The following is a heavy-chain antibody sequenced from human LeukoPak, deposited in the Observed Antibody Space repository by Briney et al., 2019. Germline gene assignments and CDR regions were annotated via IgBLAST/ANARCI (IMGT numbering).Heavy chain of an antibody. Sequence: PSETLSLTCTVSAGSICTYYWSWIRQPPGKGLELIGYISYSGSTKYNPSLKSRVTISIDTSKNQFSLKLSSVTAADTAIYYCARDWVSLDFWGQGTLVTVSS. CDR2: ISYSGST. V-gene: IGHV4-59*01. CDR3: ARDWVSLDF. CDR1: AGSICTYY. J-gene: IGHJ4*02. D-gene: IGHD2-8*01.